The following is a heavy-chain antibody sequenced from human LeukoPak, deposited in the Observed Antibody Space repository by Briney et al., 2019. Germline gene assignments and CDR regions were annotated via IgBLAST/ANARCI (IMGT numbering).Heavy chain of an antibody. D-gene: IGHD3-3*01. J-gene: IGHJ3*02. CDR1: GGAINSDNFY. V-gene: IGHV4-39*01. CDR3: ANRSKRITIFGVPGSDGFDI. Sequence: PSETLSLTCNVSGGAINSDNFYWAWIRQPPGKGLEWIASAYYSGSSYYNPSLKSRVTVSVDTSKHQISLKMKSVTAADTAVYYCANRSKRITIFGVPGSDGFDIWGQGTRVTVSS. CDR2: AYYSGSS.